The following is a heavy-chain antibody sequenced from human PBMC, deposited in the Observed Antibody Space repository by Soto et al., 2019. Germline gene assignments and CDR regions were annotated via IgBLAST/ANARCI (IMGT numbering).Heavy chain of an antibody. J-gene: IGHJ4*02. D-gene: IGHD4-17*01. CDR3: AKGTDYGDYGDALY. CDR1: GFTFSSYA. Sequence: EVQLLESGGGLVQPGGSLRLSCAASGFTFSSYAMSWVRQAPGKGLELVSAISGSGGSTYYAESVKGRFTISRDNYKNTLYLQMNNLRAEDTAVYYCAKGTDYGDYGDALYWGQGALVTVSS. V-gene: IGHV3-23*01. CDR2: ISGSGGST.